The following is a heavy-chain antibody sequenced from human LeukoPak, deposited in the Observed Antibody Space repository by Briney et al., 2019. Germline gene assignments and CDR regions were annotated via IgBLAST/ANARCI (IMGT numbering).Heavy chain of an antibody. J-gene: IGHJ4*02. CDR2: IYNSGST. CDR3: ARVNSGWYVDYFDY. D-gene: IGHD6-19*01. CDR1: GGSISSNSYY. V-gene: IGHV4-39*07. Sequence: SETLSLTCTVSGGSISSNSYYWGWFRQPPGKGLEWIGNIYNSGSTYYNPSLKSRVTISVDTSKKQFSLKLSSVTAADTAVYYCARVNSGWYVDYFDYWGQGTLVTVSS.